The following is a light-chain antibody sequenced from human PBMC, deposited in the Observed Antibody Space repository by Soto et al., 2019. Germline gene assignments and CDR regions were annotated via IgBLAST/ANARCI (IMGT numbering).Light chain of an antibody. CDR2: DAS. J-gene: IGKJ1*01. CDR3: QQRRYWPVT. V-gene: IGKV3-11*01. Sequence: EIVLTQSPAILSMSPGERATLSCGASQSVSSYFAWYQQKPGQAPRLLIYDASNRATGVPARFSGSGSGTDFTLTISSLEPEDFAVYCCQQRRYWPVTFGQGTKVDIK. CDR1: QSVSSY.